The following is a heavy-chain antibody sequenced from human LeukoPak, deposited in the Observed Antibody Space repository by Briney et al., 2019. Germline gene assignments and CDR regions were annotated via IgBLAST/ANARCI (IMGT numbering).Heavy chain of an antibody. CDR2: IYHSGST. CDR3: ARYYVRDAFDI. J-gene: IGHJ3*02. D-gene: IGHD2/OR15-2a*01. Sequence: SETLSLTCTVSGYSISSGYYWGWIRQPPGKGLEWIGSIYHSGSTYYNPSLKSRVTISVDTSKNQFSLKLSSVTAADTAVYYCARYYVRDAFDIWGQGTMVTVSS. CDR1: GYSISSGYY. V-gene: IGHV4-38-2*02.